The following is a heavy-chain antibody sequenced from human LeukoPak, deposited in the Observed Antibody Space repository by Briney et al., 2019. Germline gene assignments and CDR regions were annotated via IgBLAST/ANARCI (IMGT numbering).Heavy chain of an antibody. CDR2: INHSGST. D-gene: IGHD1-14*01. V-gene: IGHV4-34*01. CDR3: ARASHYAGSFDY. Sequence: SETLSLTCAVYGGSFSCYYWSWIRQPPGKGLEWIGEINHSGSTNYNPSLKSRVTISVDTSKNQFSLKLSSVTAADTAVYYCARASHYAGSFDYWGQGTLVTVSS. CDR1: GGSFSCYY. J-gene: IGHJ4*02.